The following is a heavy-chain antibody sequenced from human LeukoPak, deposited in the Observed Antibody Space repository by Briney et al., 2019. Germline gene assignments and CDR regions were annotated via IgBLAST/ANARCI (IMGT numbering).Heavy chain of an antibody. Sequence: PGGSLRLSCAASGFTFNKYNMHWVRQAPGKGLEWVAFISNDGGNDYYSDSMKGRFTISRDNSKNTLYLQMNSLRLEDTGVYYCVRDEEDYDIYFDLWGRGTLVTVSS. J-gene: IGHJ2*01. V-gene: IGHV3-30*04. CDR3: VRDEEDYDIYFDL. CDR2: ISNDGGND. CDR1: GFTFNKYN. D-gene: IGHD4-17*01.